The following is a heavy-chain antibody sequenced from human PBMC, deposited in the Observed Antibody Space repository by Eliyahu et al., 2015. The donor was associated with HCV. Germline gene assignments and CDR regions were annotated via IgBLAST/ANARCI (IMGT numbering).Heavy chain of an antibody. CDR2: THYSGST. V-gene: IGHV4-59*01. CDR1: GGSIPXYY. D-gene: IGHD6-19*01. J-gene: IGHJ5*02. CDR3: ASGGGGIAVTGTGGWFDP. Sequence: QVQLQESGPGLVKPSETLSLTCTVSGGSIPXYYWXWIRQPPGKGLEWIGYTHYSGSTNYNPSLKSRVTISVDTSKNQFSLNLTSVTAADTAMYYCASGGGGIAVTGTGGWFDPWGQGTLVTVSS.